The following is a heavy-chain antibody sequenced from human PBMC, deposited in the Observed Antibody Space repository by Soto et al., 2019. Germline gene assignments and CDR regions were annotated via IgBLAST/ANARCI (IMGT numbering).Heavy chain of an antibody. CDR2: IYTSGST. CDR3: GREMPRQYCDFWSGYPYGMDV. V-gene: IGHV4-4*07. Sequence: PSETLSLTCTVSGGSISSYYWSWIRQPAGKGLEWIGRIYTSGSTNYNHSLKSRVTMSVDTSKNQSSLKLSCVTAADTAVYYCGREMPRQYCDFWSGYPYGMDVWGQGTTVTVSS. D-gene: IGHD3-3*01. J-gene: IGHJ6*02. CDR1: GGSISSYY.